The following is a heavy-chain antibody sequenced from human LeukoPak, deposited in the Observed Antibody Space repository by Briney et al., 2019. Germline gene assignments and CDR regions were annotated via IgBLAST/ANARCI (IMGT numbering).Heavy chain of an antibody. CDR1: GFTFSRYS. J-gene: IGHJ6*02. CDR2: ISSSSSTI. D-gene: IGHD3-22*01. Sequence: GGSLRLSCAASGFTFSRYSMNWVRQAPGKGLEWVSYISSSSSTIYYADSVKGRFTISRDNAKNSLYLQMNSLRDEDTAVYYCARDRAFDSSGYYLIYYYYGMDVWGQGTTVTVSS. CDR3: ARDRAFDSSGYYLIYYYYGMDV. V-gene: IGHV3-48*02.